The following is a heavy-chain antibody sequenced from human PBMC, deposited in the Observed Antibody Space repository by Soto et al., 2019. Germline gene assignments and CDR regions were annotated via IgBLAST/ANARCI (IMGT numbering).Heavy chain of an antibody. CDR1: GFTFSHHD. CDR3: AKGISSASSFDY. D-gene: IGHD3-22*01. Sequence: QPGGSLRLSCAASGFTFSHHDMSWVRQAPGKGLEWVSAISGSGGRTHYADSVKGRFTISRDNSKNMLSLQMNSLRAEDTAVYHCAKGISSASSFDYWGQGTLVTVSS. V-gene: IGHV3-23*01. J-gene: IGHJ4*02. CDR2: ISGSGGRT.